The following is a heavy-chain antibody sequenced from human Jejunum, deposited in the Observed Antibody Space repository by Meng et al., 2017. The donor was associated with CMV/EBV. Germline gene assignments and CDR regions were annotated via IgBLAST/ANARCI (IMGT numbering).Heavy chain of an antibody. D-gene: IGHD4-11*01. J-gene: IGHJ5*02. Sequence: CTGYGVDRARGGSGRRWSRQRQGKGMEWIGYNDLTRNDSYNPSSKSRVTIAMDTSKNQCSLTLSSQTAADTAVYYCVRDYRHKFFDPWGQGALVTVSS. CDR1: GVDRARGGSG. CDR2: NDLTRND. V-gene: IGHV4-31*03. CDR3: VRDYRHKFFDP.